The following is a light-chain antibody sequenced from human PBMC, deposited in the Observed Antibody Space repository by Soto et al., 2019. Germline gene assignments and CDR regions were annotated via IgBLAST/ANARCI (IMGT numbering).Light chain of an antibody. CDR2: DTS. CDR1: QGIGDT. V-gene: IGKV3-15*01. Sequence: VVMTQAPATLSVSPGEGVTLSFRASQGIGDTLAWYQHKPGQTPRLLIYDTSTRATGVPARFSGSGSGTDFTLTISRLEPEDFAVYYCQQYGSSGTFGQGTKVDIK. J-gene: IGKJ1*01. CDR3: QQYGSSGT.